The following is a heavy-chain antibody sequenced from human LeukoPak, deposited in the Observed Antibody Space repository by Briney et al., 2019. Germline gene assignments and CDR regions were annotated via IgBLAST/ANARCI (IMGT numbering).Heavy chain of an antibody. V-gene: IGHV3-23*01. CDR1: GFTFSTYA. J-gene: IGHJ4*02. CDR2: ISGSGGDT. CDR3: AKGPVIPVATYYFDY. D-gene: IGHD2-2*01. Sequence: GGSLRLSCAASGFTFSTYAMTWVRQAPGKGLEWVSAISGSGGDTFYADSVKGRFTISRDNSKNTMYLQMNSLRAEDTATYYCAKGPVIPVATYYFDYWGQGTLVTVSS.